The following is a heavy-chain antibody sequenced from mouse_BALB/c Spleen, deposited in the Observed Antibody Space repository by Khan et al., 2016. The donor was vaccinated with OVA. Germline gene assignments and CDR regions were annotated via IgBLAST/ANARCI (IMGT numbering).Heavy chain of an antibody. CDR3: ARRGYDYGRGALFAY. CDR1: GFSLNNYS. CDR2: IWSAGST. Sequence: QVQLKESGPGLVQPSQSLSITCTVSGFSLNNYSVHWVRQSPGKGLEWLGVIWSAGSTDYNAGFISRLTISKDNSRSQVFFKMNSLQPNDTAIYYWARRGYDYGRGALFAYWDQGTLVTVSA. V-gene: IGHV2-2*02. D-gene: IGHD2-4*01. J-gene: IGHJ3*01.